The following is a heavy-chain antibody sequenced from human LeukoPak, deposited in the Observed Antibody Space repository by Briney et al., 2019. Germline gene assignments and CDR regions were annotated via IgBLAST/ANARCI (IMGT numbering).Heavy chain of an antibody. Sequence: PSETLSLTCTVSGGSVSSGSYYWSWIRQPPGKRLEWIGYIYYSGSTNYNPSLKSRVTISVDTSKNQFSLKLSSVTGADTAVYYCARGRVVVPAPDDYWGQGTLVTVSS. D-gene: IGHD2-2*01. CDR2: IYYSGST. V-gene: IGHV4-61*01. J-gene: IGHJ4*02. CDR3: ARGRVVVPAPDDY. CDR1: GGSVSSGSYY.